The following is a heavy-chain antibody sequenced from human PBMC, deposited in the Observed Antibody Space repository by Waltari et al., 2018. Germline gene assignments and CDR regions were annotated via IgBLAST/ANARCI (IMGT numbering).Heavy chain of an antibody. J-gene: IGHJ4*02. Sequence: QVQLQESGPGLVKPSETLSLTCTGSGGSISSYYWSWSRQPAGKGREWIGYIDYSGSTNYNPSLKSRATVAVDTSKNQFSLNLISVTAADTAVYLCARDFTVRYFDWLSQGDLYYFDNWGQGTLVTVSS. CDR3: ARDFTVRYFDWLSQGDLYYFDN. V-gene: IGHV4-59*12. CDR1: GGSISSYY. CDR2: IDYSGST. D-gene: IGHD3-9*01.